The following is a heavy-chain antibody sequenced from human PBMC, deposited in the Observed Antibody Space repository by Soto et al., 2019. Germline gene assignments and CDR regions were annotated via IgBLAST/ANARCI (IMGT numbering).Heavy chain of an antibody. D-gene: IGHD3-16*02. CDR2: INHSGST. Sequence: SETLSLTFAVYGGSFSGYYWNWIRQPPGKGLEWIGEINHSGSTNYNPSLKSRVTISVDTSKNQFSLKLSSVTAADTAVYYCARAPTYDDVWGSYRTRFDYWGQGTLVT. J-gene: IGHJ4*02. V-gene: IGHV4-34*01. CDR1: GGSFSGYY. CDR3: ARAPTYDDVWGSYRTRFDY.